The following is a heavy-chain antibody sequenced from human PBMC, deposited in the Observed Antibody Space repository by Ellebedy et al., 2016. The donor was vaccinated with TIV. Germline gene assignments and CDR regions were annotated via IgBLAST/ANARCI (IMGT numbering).Heavy chain of an antibody. Sequence: GESLKISCAATGFTFSSYAMSWVRQAPGKGLEWVSALTTGGVTFYADSVKGRFTISRDNSKNNLYLQIISMRAEDTAVYYCARDPVGVGPAFAVWGKGTVVTVSS. J-gene: IGHJ3*01. CDR2: LTTGGVT. V-gene: IGHV3-23*01. CDR1: GFTFSSYA. D-gene: IGHD1-26*01. CDR3: ARDPVGVGPAFAV.